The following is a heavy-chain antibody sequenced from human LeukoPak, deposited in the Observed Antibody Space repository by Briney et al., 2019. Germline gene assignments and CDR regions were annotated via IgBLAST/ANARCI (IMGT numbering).Heavy chain of an antibody. V-gene: IGHV3-30*02. CDR2: IRYDGSNK. D-gene: IGHD6-13*01. CDR3: AKVGIGYSSSWIYYYYYYYMDV. J-gene: IGHJ6*03. CDR1: GFTFSSYG. Sequence: GGSMRLSCAASGFTFSSYGMHWVRQAPGKGLEWVAFIRYDGSNKYYADSVKGRFTISRDNSKNTLYLQMNSLRAEDTAVYYCAKVGIGYSSSWIYYYYYYYMDVWGKGTTVTISS.